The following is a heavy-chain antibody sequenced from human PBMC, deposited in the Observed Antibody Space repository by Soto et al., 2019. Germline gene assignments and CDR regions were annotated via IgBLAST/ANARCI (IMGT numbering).Heavy chain of an antibody. CDR3: ARQVPAAIRLGWFDP. J-gene: IGHJ5*02. D-gene: IGHD2-2*02. CDR1: GGSISRSTYY. CDR2: IYHSGST. V-gene: IGHV4-39*01. Sequence: PSETLSLTCTVSGGSISRSTYYWGWIRQPPGKGLEWIGSIYHSGSTYYRPSLKSRVTISVDTSKNQFSLKLSSVTAADTAVYYCARQVPAAIRLGWFDPWGQGTLVTVSS.